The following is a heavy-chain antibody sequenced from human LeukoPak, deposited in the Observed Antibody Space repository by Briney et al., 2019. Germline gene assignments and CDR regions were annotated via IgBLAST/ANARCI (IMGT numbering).Heavy chain of an antibody. D-gene: IGHD2-8*01. Sequence: ASVKVSCKASGYTFTGYYMHWLRQAPGQGLEWMGWINPNSGGTNYAQKFQGRVTMTRDTSISTAYMELSRLRSDDTAVYYCARAPPYCTNGVCYIYWGQGTLVTVSS. CDR2: INPNSGGT. J-gene: IGHJ4*02. CDR1: GYTFTGYY. V-gene: IGHV1-2*02. CDR3: ARAPPYCTNGVCYIY.